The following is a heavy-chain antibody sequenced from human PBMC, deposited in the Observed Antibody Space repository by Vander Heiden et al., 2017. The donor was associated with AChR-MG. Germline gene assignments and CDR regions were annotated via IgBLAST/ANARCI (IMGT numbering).Heavy chain of an antibody. J-gene: IGHJ6*02. CDR2: ISSSSSTI. D-gene: IGHD3-10*01. CDR1: GFTFSSYS. Sequence: EVQLVESGGGLVQPGGSLRLSCAASGFTFSSYSMNWVRQAPGKGLEWVSSISSSSSTIYYADSVKGRFTISRDNAKNSLYLQMNSLRAEDTAVYYCARGPGVVRDHYYYYYGMDVWGQGTTVTVSS. V-gene: IGHV3-48*01. CDR3: ARGPGVVRDHYYYYYGMDV.